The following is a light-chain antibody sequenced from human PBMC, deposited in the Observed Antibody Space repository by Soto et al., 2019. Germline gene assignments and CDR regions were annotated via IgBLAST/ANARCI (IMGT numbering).Light chain of an antibody. V-gene: IGKV1-5*01. Sequence: DIQMTQSPSTLSASIGDRVTITCRASQRISSWLAWYQQKPGKAPNLLIYDASSLETGVPSRFSGSGSGTEFTLTISSLQPDDFATYYCQQYSTYPLTFGGGTKVEIK. CDR2: DAS. CDR1: QRISSW. CDR3: QQYSTYPLT. J-gene: IGKJ4*01.